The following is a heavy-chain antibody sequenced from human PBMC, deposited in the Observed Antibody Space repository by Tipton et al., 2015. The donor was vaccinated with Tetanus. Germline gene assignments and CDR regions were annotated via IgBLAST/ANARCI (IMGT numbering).Heavy chain of an antibody. D-gene: IGHD3-3*01. V-gene: IGHV3-11*01. Sequence: SGFSLSDYWMSWIRQTPGKGLEWVAYISASGHPIFYTDSVKGRFTISTDNTKNHLYLQMNSLRVEDTGLYFCARDNYDSKDFSDYWGQGTLITVSS. CDR2: ISASGHPI. J-gene: IGHJ4*02. CDR1: GFSLSDYW. CDR3: ARDNYDSKDFSDY.